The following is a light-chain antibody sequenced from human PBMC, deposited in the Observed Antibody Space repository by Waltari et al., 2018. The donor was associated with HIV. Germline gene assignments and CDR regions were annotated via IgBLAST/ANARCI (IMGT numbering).Light chain of an antibody. Sequence: PASVSGSLGQSITISCIGTSSDIATYNYVSWYQHHPDKAPRLVIYDANSRPSGVPFRFSGSKSGNTASLTISGLQAEDEADYYCASYTITSTLVFGGGTKVTVL. V-gene: IGLV2-14*01. J-gene: IGLJ3*02. CDR3: ASYTITSTLV. CDR1: SSDIATYNY. CDR2: DAN.